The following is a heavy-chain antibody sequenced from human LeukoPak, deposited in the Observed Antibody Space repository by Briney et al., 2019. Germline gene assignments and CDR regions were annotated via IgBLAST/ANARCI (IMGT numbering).Heavy chain of an antibody. CDR2: IYTRRST. Sequence: PSQTLSLTCTVSGGSISSGSYYSSWIRQPAGKGLEWIGRIYTRRSTNYNPCLKSRVTISVDTSKNQFSLKLSSVTAADTAVYYCARRRRYYDSSGYYYAYFDYWGQGTLVTVSS. CDR3: ARRRRYYDSSGYYYAYFDY. V-gene: IGHV4-61*02. CDR1: GGSISSGSYY. J-gene: IGHJ4*02. D-gene: IGHD3-22*01.